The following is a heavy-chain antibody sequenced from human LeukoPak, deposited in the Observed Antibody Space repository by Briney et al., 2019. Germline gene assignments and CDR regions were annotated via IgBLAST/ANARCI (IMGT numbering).Heavy chain of an antibody. CDR2: IRTNGDST. CDR1: GFTLSRNA. D-gene: IGHD1-1*01. J-gene: IGHJ4*02. Sequence: GGSLRLSCAASGFTLSRNAMTWVRQAPGKGLEWFSTIRTNGDSTHYADSVKGRFTISRDNSKDTLYLQMNSMRGEDSAIYYCAKGQELDDGVFDSWGQGTLVTVSS. CDR3: AKGQELDDGVFDS. V-gene: IGHV3-23*01.